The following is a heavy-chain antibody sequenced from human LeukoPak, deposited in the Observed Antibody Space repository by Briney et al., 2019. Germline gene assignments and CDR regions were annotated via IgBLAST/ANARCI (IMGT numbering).Heavy chain of an antibody. V-gene: IGHV3-23*01. CDR2: IDAGGTRT. Sequence: PGGSLRLSCAASGFIFSMYAMSWVRQAPGKGLEWVSCIDAGGTRTFYADSVKGRFTISRDNSKNTLYLQMSSLRVEDTAVYYCANRGEFSLYAAFYWGQGTLVTVSS. J-gene: IGHJ4*02. CDR1: GFIFSMYA. CDR3: ANRGEFSLYAAFY. D-gene: IGHD3-16*02.